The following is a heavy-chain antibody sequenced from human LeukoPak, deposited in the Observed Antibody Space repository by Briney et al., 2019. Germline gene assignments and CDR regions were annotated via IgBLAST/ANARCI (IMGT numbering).Heavy chain of an antibody. CDR3: AKDADYSNYYMDV. J-gene: IGHJ6*03. CDR1: GFTFDDYA. CDR2: ISWDGGST. V-gene: IGHV3-43D*03. Sequence: GGPLRLSCAASGFTFDDYAMHWVRQAPGKGLEWVSLISWDGGSTYYADSVKGRFTISRDNSKNSLYLQMNSLRAEDTALYYCAKDADYSNYYMDVWGKGTTVTVSS.